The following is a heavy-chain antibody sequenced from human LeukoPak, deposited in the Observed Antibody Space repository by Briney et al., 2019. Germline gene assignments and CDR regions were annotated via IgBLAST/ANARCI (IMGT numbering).Heavy chain of an antibody. CDR3: ARLGPYDSSGYRPSGWFDP. Sequence: PSETLSLTCTVSGGSISSYYWSWIRQPPGKGLEWIGYIYYSGSTNYNPSLKSRVTISVDTSKNQFSLKLSSVTAADTAVYYCARLGPYDSSGYRPSGWFDPWGQGTLVTVSS. D-gene: IGHD3-22*01. V-gene: IGHV4-59*01. CDR2: IYYSGST. J-gene: IGHJ5*02. CDR1: GGSISSYY.